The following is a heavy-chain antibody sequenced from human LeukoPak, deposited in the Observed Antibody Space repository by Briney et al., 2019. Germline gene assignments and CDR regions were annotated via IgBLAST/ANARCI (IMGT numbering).Heavy chain of an antibody. V-gene: IGHV3-11*01. CDR2: ISSSGSTI. J-gene: IGHJ4*02. CDR1: GFTFSDYY. Sequence: KAGGSLRLSCAASGFTFSDYYMSWIRQAPGKGLEWVSYISSSGSTIYYADSVRGRFTISRDNAKNSLYLQMNSLRAEDTAVYYCASGSSSWYYFDYWGQGTLVTVSS. D-gene: IGHD6-13*01. CDR3: ASGSSSWYYFDY.